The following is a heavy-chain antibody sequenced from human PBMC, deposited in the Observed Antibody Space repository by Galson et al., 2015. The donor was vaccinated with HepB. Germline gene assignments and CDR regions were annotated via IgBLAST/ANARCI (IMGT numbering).Heavy chain of an antibody. CDR1: GYTFTSYD. CDR3: AGVILLSNITMVRGVRLAKLYYYYGMDV. CDR2: MNPNSGNT. D-gene: IGHD3-10*01. Sequence: SVKVSCKASGYTFTSYDINWVRQATGQGLEWMGWMNPNSGNTGYAQKFQGRVTMTRNTSISTAYMELSSLRSEDTAVYYCAGVILLSNITMVRGVRLAKLYYYYGMDVWGQGTTVTVSS. V-gene: IGHV1-8*01. J-gene: IGHJ6*02.